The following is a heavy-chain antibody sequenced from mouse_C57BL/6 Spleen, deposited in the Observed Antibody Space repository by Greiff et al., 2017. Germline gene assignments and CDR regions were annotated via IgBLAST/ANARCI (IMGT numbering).Heavy chain of an antibody. Sequence: VKLQQPGAELVRPGTSVKLSCKASGYTFTSYWMHWVKQRPGQGLEWIGVIDPSDSYTNYNQKFKGKATLTVDTSSSTAYMQLSSLTSEDSAVYYCAIQEANWDYFDYWGQGTTLTVSS. CDR2: IDPSDSYT. CDR3: AIQEANWDYFDY. V-gene: IGHV1-59*01. J-gene: IGHJ2*01. CDR1: GYTFTSYW. D-gene: IGHD4-1*01.